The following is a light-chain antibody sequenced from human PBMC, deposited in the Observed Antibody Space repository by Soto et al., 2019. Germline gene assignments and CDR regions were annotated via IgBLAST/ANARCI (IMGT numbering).Light chain of an antibody. V-gene: IGKV3D-15*01. CDR3: QHYQAWWT. Sequence: EIVLTQSPGTLSLYEGEKATLSCRASQSVSSYLAWYQQKPGPAPRLLIHATFTRASGAPAMCSGSGFTTQFITTISSLPSEDFAFYYCQHYQAWWTFGQGTKVYIK. J-gene: IGKJ1*01. CDR2: ATF. CDR1: QSVSSY.